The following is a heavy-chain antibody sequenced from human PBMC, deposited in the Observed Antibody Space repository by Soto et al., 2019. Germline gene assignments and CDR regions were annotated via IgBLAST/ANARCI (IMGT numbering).Heavy chain of an antibody. CDR3: ARQLSGSYPYDY. CDR2: ISYSGST. Sequence: PSETLSVTCSVSGGSISSGDSYWSWIRQPPGKDLEWIGLISYSGSTSYNPSPKSRVTISLDTSKNQFSLTLSSVTAADTAVYYCARQLSGSYPYDYWGQGTLVTV. J-gene: IGHJ4*02. D-gene: IGHD3-10*01. CDR1: GGSISSGDSY. V-gene: IGHV4-30-4*01.